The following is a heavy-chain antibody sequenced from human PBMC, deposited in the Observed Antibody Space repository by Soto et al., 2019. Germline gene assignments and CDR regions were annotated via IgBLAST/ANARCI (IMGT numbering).Heavy chain of an antibody. CDR1: GYTFSSYA. Sequence: VQLLESGGGLVQPGGSLRLSCAASGYTFSSYAVHCVRQAPGRGLEWVAIIWYDGSEKYYTDSVKGRFTISRDNSRDTLYLQMNNLRVEDTATYYCARGILTGGKWLDPWGQGTRVIVSS. V-gene: IGHV3-33*01. J-gene: IGHJ5*02. CDR2: IWYDGSEK. D-gene: IGHD3-9*01. CDR3: ARGILTGGKWLDP.